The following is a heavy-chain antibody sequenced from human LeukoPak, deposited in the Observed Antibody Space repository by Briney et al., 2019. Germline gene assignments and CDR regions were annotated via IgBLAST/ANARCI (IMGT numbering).Heavy chain of an antibody. CDR3: TPFTY. Sequence: GGSLRLSCAASGFIFTNYNTNWVRQAPGKGLEWLSYVSASGSIMYYADSVKGRFTISGDNAKNSVYLQMNSLRDEDTAIYYCTPFTYWGQGTLVSVSS. D-gene: IGHD2-15*01. CDR2: VSASGSIM. V-gene: IGHV3-48*02. J-gene: IGHJ4*02. CDR1: GFIFTNYN.